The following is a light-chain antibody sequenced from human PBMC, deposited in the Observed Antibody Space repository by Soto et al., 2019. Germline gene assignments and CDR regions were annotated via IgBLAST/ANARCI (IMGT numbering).Light chain of an antibody. CDR2: DVS. V-gene: IGLV2-11*01. J-gene: IGLJ1*01. Sequence: QSALTQPRSVSGSPGQSVTISCTGTSSVVGGYNYVSWYQQHPGKAPKLMIYDVSKRPSRVPDRFSGSKSGNSASLTISGLQAGDEADYSCCSYAGSYTYGFGTGTKVTVL. CDR1: SSVVGGYNY. CDR3: CSYAGSYTYG.